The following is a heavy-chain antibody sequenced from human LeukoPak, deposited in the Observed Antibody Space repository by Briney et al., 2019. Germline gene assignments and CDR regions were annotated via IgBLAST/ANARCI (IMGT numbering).Heavy chain of an antibody. D-gene: IGHD5-24*01. Sequence: GGSLRLSCAASGFTFSSYAMYWGRQAPGKGLEYGSAISSNGGSTYYANSVKGRFTISRDNSKNTLYLQMGSLRAEDMAVYYCARMAVAYYYDYWGQGTLVTVSS. CDR1: GFTFSSYA. CDR3: ARMAVAYYYDY. V-gene: IGHV3-64*01. CDR2: ISSNGGST. J-gene: IGHJ4*02.